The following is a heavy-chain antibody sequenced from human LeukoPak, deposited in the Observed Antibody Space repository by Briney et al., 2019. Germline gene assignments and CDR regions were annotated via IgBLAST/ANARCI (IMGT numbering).Heavy chain of an antibody. CDR1: GGSISSYY. V-gene: IGHV4-59*08. Sequence: SETLSLTCTDSGGSISSYYWSWIRQPPGKGLEWIGYIYYSGSTNYNPSLKSRVTISVDTSKNKFSLKLSSGTAADRAVYYCARLVGYCSSTSCYGYFDYTGQRTPVT. CDR3: ARLVGYCSSTSCYGYFDY. J-gene: IGHJ4*02. D-gene: IGHD2-2*01. CDR2: IYYSGST.